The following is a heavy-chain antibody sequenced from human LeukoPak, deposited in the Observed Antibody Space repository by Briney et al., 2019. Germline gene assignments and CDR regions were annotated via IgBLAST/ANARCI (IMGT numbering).Heavy chain of an antibody. V-gene: IGHV4-59*12. Sequence: PSETLSLTCTVSGGSFSSYYWTWIRQPPGKGLEWIGYIYYSGSTNYNPSLKSRVTISVDTSKNQFSLKLSSVTAADTAVYYCARLETTTALSWFDPWGQGTLVTVSS. D-gene: IGHD4-17*01. CDR3: ARLETTTALSWFDP. CDR1: GGSFSSYY. J-gene: IGHJ5*02. CDR2: IYYSGST.